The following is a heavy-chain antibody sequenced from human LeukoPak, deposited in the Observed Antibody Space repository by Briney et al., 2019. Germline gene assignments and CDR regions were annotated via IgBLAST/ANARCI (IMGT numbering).Heavy chain of an antibody. Sequence: ASVKVSCKASGYTFTSYDINWVRPATGQGLEWMGWMNPNSGNTGYAQKFQGRVTMTRNTSISTAYMELSSLRSEDTAVYYCAREEPYYYDSSGYYKNYWGQGTLVTVSS. CDR2: MNPNSGNT. J-gene: IGHJ4*02. CDR1: GYTFTSYD. V-gene: IGHV1-8*01. CDR3: AREEPYYYDSSGYYKNY. D-gene: IGHD3-22*01.